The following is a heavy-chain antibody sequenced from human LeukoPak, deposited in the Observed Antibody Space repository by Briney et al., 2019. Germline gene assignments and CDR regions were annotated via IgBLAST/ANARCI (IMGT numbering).Heavy chain of an antibody. J-gene: IGHJ4*02. Sequence: SETLSLTCSVSGDSINNYYWTWIRQPAGKGLEWIGHISTLGSTNYNPSLKSRVSMSVDTSNYHFSLKLSFVTAADTAIYYCARVAQYLVGASSTAFFEYWGQGTLVTVSS. V-gene: IGHV4-4*07. D-gene: IGHD1-26*01. CDR3: ARVAQYLVGASSTAFFEY. CDR2: ISTLGST. CDR1: GDSINNYY.